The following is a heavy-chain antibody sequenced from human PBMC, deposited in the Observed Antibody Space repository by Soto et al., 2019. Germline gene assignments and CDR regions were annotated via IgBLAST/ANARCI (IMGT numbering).Heavy chain of an antibody. D-gene: IGHD2-2*01. CDR2: IYYSGST. CDR1: GGSISSYY. J-gene: IGHJ3*02. Sequence: SETLSLTCTVSGGSISSYYWSWIRQPPGKGLEWIGYIYYSGSTNYNPSLKSRVTISVDTSKNQFSLKLSSVTAADTAVYYCARDRCSSTSCYVGHDAFDIWGQGTMVTVSS. V-gene: IGHV4-59*12. CDR3: ARDRCSSTSCYVGHDAFDI.